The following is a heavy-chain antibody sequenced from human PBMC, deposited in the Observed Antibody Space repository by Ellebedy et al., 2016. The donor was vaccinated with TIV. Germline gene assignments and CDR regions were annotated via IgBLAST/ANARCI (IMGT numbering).Heavy chain of an antibody. CDR2: IYNSGNT. CDR1: GGSFNGYY. D-gene: IGHD2-8*02. Sequence: SETLSLTXAFSGGSFNGYYWSWIRQPAGKGLEWIGRIYNSGNTNYNPSLKSRVTMSVDTSKHHFSLKLSSVTAADTAIYFCARLITGGHSHYYNLDVWGEGTTVTVSS. J-gene: IGHJ6*03. CDR3: ARLITGGHSHYYNLDV. V-gene: IGHV4-4*07.